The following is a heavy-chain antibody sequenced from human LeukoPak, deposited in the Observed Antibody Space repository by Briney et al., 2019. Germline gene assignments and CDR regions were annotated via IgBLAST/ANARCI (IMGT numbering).Heavy chain of an antibody. CDR3: ARGRDYYDSSGSYGYFDY. CDR1: GGSMSGYY. J-gene: IGHJ4*02. V-gene: IGHV4-59*01. Sequence: SETLSLTCTASGGSMSGYYWTWIRQPPGKGLEWIGYISYSGYSNYNPSLKSRVTMTVDTSKNQFSLKLSSVTAADTALYYCARGRDYYDSSGSYGYFDYWGQGTLATVSS. D-gene: IGHD3-22*01. CDR2: ISYSGYS.